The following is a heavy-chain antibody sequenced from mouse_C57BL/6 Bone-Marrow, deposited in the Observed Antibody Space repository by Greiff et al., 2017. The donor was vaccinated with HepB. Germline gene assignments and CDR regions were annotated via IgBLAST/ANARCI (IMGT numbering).Heavy chain of an antibody. V-gene: IGHV1-69*01. D-gene: IGHD1-1*01. J-gene: IGHJ3*01. CDR1: GYPLPSYW. CDR3: AREGIGYYGSSLFAY. CDR2: IDPSDSYT. Sequence: QVQLQQPGAELVMPGASVKLSCKASGYPLPSYWMHWVKRRPGQGLGWIGEIDPSDSYTNYNQKLKGKSTLTVDKSSSTAYMQLSSLTSEDSAVYYCAREGIGYYGSSLFAYWGQGTLVTVSA.